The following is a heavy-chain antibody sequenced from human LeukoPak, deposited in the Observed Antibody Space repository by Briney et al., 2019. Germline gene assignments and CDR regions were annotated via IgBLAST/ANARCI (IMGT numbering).Heavy chain of an antibody. Sequence: ALVKVSCKASGGTFSSYAISWVRQAPGQGLEWMGWLNPNSGGTNYAQNFQGRVTMTRDTSISTAYVELSRLRSDDTAVYYCAAANTYCGGDCYSGDAFDIWGQGTMVTVSS. J-gene: IGHJ3*02. D-gene: IGHD2-21*02. CDR1: GGTFSSYA. CDR3: AAANTYCGGDCYSGDAFDI. CDR2: LNPNSGGT. V-gene: IGHV1-2*02.